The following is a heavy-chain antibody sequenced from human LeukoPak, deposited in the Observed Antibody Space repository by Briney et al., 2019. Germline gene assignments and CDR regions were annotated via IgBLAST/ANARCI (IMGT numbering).Heavy chain of an antibody. Sequence: GGSLGLSCAASGFTFSSYAMSWVRQAPGKGLEWVSAISGSGGSTYYADSVKGRFTISRDNSKNTLYLQMNSLRAEDTAVYYCAKDPTTYYYDSSGYYRHAFDIWGQGTMVTVSS. CDR3: AKDPTTYYYDSSGYYRHAFDI. CDR1: GFTFSSYA. CDR2: ISGSGGST. J-gene: IGHJ3*02. D-gene: IGHD3-22*01. V-gene: IGHV3-23*01.